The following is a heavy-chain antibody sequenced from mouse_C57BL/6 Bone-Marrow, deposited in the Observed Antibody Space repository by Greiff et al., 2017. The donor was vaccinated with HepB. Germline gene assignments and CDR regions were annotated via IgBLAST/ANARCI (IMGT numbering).Heavy chain of an antibody. CDR2: IYPGDGDT. CDR3: ELITTVVA. J-gene: IGHJ2*01. Sequence: QVQLQQSGPELVKPGASVKISCKASGYAFSSSWMNWVKQRPGKGLEWIGRIYPGDGDTNYNGKFKGKATLTADKSSSTAYMQLSSLTSEDSAVYFCELITTVVAWGQGTTLTVSS. D-gene: IGHD1-1*01. CDR1: GYAFSSSW. V-gene: IGHV1-82*01.